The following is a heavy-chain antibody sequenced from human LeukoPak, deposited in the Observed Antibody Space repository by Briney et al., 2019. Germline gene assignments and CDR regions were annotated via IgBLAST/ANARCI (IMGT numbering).Heavy chain of an antibody. CDR1: GFTFSSYS. D-gene: IGHD3-22*01. Sequence: PGGSLRLSCAASGFTFSSYSMNWVRQAPGKGLEWVSSISSSSSYIYYADSVKGRSTISRDNAKNSLYLQMNSLRAEDTAVYYCARVYDSSGYYLPPFDYWGQGTLVTVSS. CDR3: ARVYDSSGYYLPPFDY. J-gene: IGHJ4*02. V-gene: IGHV3-21*01. CDR2: ISSSSSYI.